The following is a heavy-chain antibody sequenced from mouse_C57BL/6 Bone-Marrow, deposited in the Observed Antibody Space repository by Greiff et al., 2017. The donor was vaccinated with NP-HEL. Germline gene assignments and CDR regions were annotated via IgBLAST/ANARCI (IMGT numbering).Heavy chain of an antibody. V-gene: IGHV1-76*01. CDR2: IYPGSGNT. CDR1: GYTFTDYY. J-gene: IGHJ2*01. CDR3: ARRYSNYED. Sequence: VHLVESGAELVRPGASVKLSCKASGYTFTDYYINWVKQRPGQGLEWIARIYPGSGNTYYNEKFKGKATLTAEKSSSTAYMQLSSLTSEDSAVYFCARRYSNYEDWGQGTTLTVSS. D-gene: IGHD2-5*01.